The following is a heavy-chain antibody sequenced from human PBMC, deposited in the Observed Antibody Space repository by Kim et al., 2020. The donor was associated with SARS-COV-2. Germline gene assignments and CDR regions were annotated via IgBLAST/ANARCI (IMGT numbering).Heavy chain of an antibody. CDR1: GYTFTSYA. J-gene: IGHJ4*02. D-gene: IGHD6-19*01. V-gene: IGHV7-4-1*02. Sequence: ASVKVSCKAPGYTFTSYAMNWVRQAPGQGLEWMGWNNTNTGDPTYAPGFTGRFVFSLDTSVSTAYLQISRLKAEDTAVYYCARESGSGWLDYWGQGTLVTVSS. CDR3: ARESGSGWLDY. CDR2: NNTNTGDP.